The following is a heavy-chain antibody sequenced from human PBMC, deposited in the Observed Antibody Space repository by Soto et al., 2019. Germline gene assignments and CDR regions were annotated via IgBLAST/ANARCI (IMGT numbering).Heavy chain of an antibody. CDR2: IDWNDDK. CDR3: ARRTYWDYDYFDY. CDR1: GFSLTTTGMR. D-gene: IGHD1-7*01. Sequence: SGPTLVNPTQTLTLTCAFSGFSLTTTGMRVSWIRQPPGMALEWLARIDWNDDKFYSTSLKTRLTISKDTSKNQVVLRMTNMDPADTATYYCARRTYWDYDYFDYWGQGTLVTVSS. J-gene: IGHJ4*02. V-gene: IGHV2-70*04.